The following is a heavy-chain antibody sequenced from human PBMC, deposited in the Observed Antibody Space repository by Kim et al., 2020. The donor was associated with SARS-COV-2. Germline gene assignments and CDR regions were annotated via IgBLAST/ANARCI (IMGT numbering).Heavy chain of an antibody. Sequence: SETLSLTCSVSGGSITIYYWTWIRQAPGKGLELIAYIHNSGGTDYNPSLKSRVAISEDTSKNQASLKLSSLTAADTAVYYCARLNYYGSGSFFDIWGQGAMVTVSS. CDR3: ARLNYYGSGSFFDI. D-gene: IGHD3-10*01. CDR1: GGSITIYY. CDR2: IHNSGGT. V-gene: IGHV4-59*01. J-gene: IGHJ3*02.